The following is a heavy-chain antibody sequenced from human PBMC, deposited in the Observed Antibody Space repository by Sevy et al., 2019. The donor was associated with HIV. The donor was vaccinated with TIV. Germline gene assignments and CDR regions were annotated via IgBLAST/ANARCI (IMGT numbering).Heavy chain of an antibody. V-gene: IGHV3-7*01. CDR2: IKEDGSTK. J-gene: IGHJ4*02. D-gene: IGHD2-21*01. Sequence: GGSLRLSCAASGFNIRVYWMLWVRQAPGKGLEWVANIKEDGSTKYYLESVKGRFTISRDNAENSVFLQMNSLRVEDTAVYYCVRALFKADSLWGQGTLVIVSS. CDR1: GFNIRVYW. CDR3: VRALFKADSL.